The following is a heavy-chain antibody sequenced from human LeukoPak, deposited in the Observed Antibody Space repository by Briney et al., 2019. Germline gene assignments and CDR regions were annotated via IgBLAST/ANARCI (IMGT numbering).Heavy chain of an antibody. J-gene: IGHJ4*02. CDR2: ISGSGGST. CDR3: AKDYTSGWYDY. V-gene: IGHV3-23*01. CDR1: GFTFSNYA. Sequence: GGSLRLSCAASGFTFSNYAMNWVRQAPGEGLEWVSVISGSGGSTYYADSVKGRFTISRDNSKNTLYLQMNSLRAEDTAVYYCAKDYTSGWYDYWGQGTLVTVSS. D-gene: IGHD6-19*01.